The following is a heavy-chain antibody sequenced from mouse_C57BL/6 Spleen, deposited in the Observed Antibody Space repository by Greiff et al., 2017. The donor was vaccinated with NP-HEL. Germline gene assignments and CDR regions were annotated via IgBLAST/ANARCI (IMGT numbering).Heavy chain of an antibody. J-gene: IGHJ4*01. CDR2: INPYNGDT. V-gene: IGHV1-20*01. CDR3: ARYGNYEDYAMDY. CDR1: GYSFTGYF. Sequence: VQLKQSGPELVKPGDSVKISCKASGYSFTGYFMNWVMQSHGKSLEWIGRINPYNGDTFYNQKFKGKATLTVDKSSSTAHMELRSLTSEDSAVYYCARYGNYEDYAMDYWGQGTSVTVSS. D-gene: IGHD2-1*01.